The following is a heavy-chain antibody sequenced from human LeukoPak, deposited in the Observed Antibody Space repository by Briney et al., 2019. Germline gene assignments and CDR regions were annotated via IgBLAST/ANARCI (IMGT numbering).Heavy chain of an antibody. CDR3: ARRAYDSSGYYPLPLDY. CDR1: GFTFSSYS. J-gene: IGHJ4*02. D-gene: IGHD3-22*01. Sequence: RGSLRLSCAASGFTFSSYSMNWVRQAPGKGLEWVSYISSSSSTIYYADSVKGRFTISRDNAKNSLYLQMNRLRAEDTAVYYCARRAYDSSGYYPLPLDYWGQGTLVTVSS. V-gene: IGHV3-48*04. CDR2: ISSSSSTI.